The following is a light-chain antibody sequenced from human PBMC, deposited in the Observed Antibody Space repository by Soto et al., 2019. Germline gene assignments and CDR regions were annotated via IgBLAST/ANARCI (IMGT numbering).Light chain of an antibody. CDR3: SSYAGRV. Sequence: QSVLTQPPSASGSPGQSVTISCTGTSSDVGGYNYVSWYQQHPGKAPKLMIYEVSKRPSGVPDRFSGSKSGNTASLTASGLQAEDEADYYCSSYAGRVFGTGTNHRP. J-gene: IGLJ1*01. V-gene: IGLV2-8*01. CDR2: EVS. CDR1: SSDVGGYNY.